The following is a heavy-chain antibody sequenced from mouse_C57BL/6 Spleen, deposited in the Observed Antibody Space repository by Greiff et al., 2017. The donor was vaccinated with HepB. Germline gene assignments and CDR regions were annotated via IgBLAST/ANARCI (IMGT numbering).Heavy chain of an antibody. Sequence: DVMLVESGGGLVQPGGSLSLSCAASGFTFTDYYMSWVRQPPGKALEWLGFIRNKANGYTTEYSASVKGRFTISRDNSQSILYLQMNALRAEDSATYYCARLFSSTTVEDYAMDYWGQGTSVTVSS. CDR1: GFTFTDYY. CDR3: ARLFSSTTVEDYAMDY. J-gene: IGHJ4*01. CDR2: IRNKANGYTT. V-gene: IGHV7-3*01. D-gene: IGHD1-1*01.